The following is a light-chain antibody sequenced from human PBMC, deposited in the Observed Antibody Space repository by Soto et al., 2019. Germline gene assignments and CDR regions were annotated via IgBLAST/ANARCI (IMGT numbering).Light chain of an antibody. CDR3: QVWDSSSDQGV. CDR1: NIGIKS. CDR2: YDS. J-gene: IGLJ1*01. V-gene: IGLV3-21*04. Sequence: SYELTQPPSLSVAPGKSARIACGGNNIGIKSVHWYQQKPGQAPVVVIYYDSDRPSGIPERFSGSNSGNTATLTISRVEAGDEADYYCQVWDSSSDQGVFGTGTKVTVL.